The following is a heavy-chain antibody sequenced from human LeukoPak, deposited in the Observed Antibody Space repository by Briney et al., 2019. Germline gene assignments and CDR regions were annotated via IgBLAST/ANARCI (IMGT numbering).Heavy chain of an antibody. V-gene: IGHV3-74*01. CDR1: GFTFSSYW. Sequence: GGSLRLSCAASGFTFSSYWMHWVRQAPGKGLVWVSRIKSDGRTTTYADSVKGRFTISRDNATNTLYLQMNSLRAEDTAVYYCARVVETHFDYWGHGTLFTVSS. CDR2: IKSDGRTT. D-gene: IGHD2-21*01. CDR3: ARVVETHFDY. J-gene: IGHJ4*01.